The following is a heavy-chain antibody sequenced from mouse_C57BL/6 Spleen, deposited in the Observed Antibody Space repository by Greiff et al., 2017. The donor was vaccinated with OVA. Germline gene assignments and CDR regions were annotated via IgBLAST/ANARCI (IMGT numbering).Heavy chain of an antibody. D-gene: IGHD1-1*01. J-gene: IGHJ2*01. CDR2: IYPGDGDT. CDR3: ARRDYYGSLYFDY. V-gene: IGHV1-80*01. CDR1: GYAFSSYW. Sequence: VMLVESGAELVKPGASVKISCKASGYAFSSYWMNWVKQRPGKGLEWIGQIYPGDGDTNYNGKFKGKATLTADKSSSTAYMQLSSLTSEDSAVYFCARRDYYGSLYFDYWGQGTTLTVSS.